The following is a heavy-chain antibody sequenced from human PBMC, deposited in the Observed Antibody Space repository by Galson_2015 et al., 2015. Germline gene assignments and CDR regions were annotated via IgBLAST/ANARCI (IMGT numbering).Heavy chain of an antibody. V-gene: IGHV6-1*01. CDR3: ALNHGYSSSWYWFDP. CDR2: TYYRTKGYN. Sequence: CAISGDSVSSNSAAWNWIRQSPSRGVEWLGRTYYRTKGYNDYAVSVKSRITINPDTSKNQFSLQLNSVTPEDTAVYYCALNHGYSSSWYWFDPWGQGTLVTVSS. CDR1: GDSVSSNSAA. D-gene: IGHD6-13*01. J-gene: IGHJ5*02.